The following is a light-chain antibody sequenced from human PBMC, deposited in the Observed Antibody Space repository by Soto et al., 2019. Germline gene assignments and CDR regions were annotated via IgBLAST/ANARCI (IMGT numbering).Light chain of an antibody. CDR1: QSVRSDY. CDR2: GAS. Sequence: EIVLTQSPGTLSLSPGERATLFCRASQSVRSDYLAWYQQTPGQAPRLLVYGASNRAAGVPDRFSGGGSGTDFTLTISRLEPEDFAVYYCQQFSSYPLTFGGGTKVDIK. J-gene: IGKJ4*01. CDR3: QQFSSYPLT. V-gene: IGKV3-20*01.